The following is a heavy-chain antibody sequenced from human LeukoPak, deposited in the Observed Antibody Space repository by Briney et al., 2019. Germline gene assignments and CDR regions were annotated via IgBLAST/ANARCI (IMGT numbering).Heavy chain of an antibody. CDR2: ISAYNGNT. V-gene: IGHV1-18*01. D-gene: IGHD3-9*01. CDR3: ARSSDILTGLYYMDG. CDR1: GSTFTSYG. J-gene: IGHJ6*03. Sequence: ASVKVSCKASGSTFTSYGISRVRQPPGQGLELMGWISAYNGNTTYTQKLQGRVTMTTNTSTSTAYMELTSLRSDDTVVYYCARSSDILTGLYYMDGWGKGTTVTVS.